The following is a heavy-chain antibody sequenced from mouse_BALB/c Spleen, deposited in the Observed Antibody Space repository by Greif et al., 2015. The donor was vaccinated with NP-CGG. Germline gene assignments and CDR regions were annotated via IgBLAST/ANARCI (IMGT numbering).Heavy chain of an antibody. V-gene: IGHV5-12-1*01. CDR1: GFAFRSYD. CDR2: ISSGGGST. Sequence: EVKLVESGGGLVEPGGSLKLSCAASGFAFRSYDMSWVRQTPEKRLEWVAYISSGGGSTYYPDTVKGRFTISRDNAKNTLYLQMSSLKSEDTAMYYCARYDGYYYYAMTTGVKEPQSPSPQ. CDR3: ARYDGYYYYAMTT. J-gene: IGHJ4*01. D-gene: IGHD2-3*01.